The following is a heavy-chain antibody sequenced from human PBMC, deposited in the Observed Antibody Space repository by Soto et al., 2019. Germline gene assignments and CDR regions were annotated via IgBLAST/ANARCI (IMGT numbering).Heavy chain of an antibody. CDR2: IYYSGTT. CDR3: ASPQGWYSPRLGDWFDP. D-gene: IGHD6-19*01. Sequence: LSLTCTVSGGSISSGGYYWSWIRQHPGKGLEWIGYIYYSGTTYYNPSLKSRVTISVDTSTNQFSLKLSSVTAADTAVYYCASPQGWYSPRLGDWFDPWGQGTLVTVSS. V-gene: IGHV4-31*03. J-gene: IGHJ5*02. CDR1: GGSISSGGYY.